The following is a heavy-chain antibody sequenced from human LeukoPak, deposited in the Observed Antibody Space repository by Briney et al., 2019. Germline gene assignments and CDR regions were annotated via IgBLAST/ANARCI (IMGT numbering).Heavy chain of an antibody. CDR3: AILSSGYDRWPG. CDR1: GGSISSSSYY. J-gene: IGHJ4*02. V-gene: IGHV4-39*01. CDR2: IYYSGST. D-gene: IGHD3-22*01. Sequence: SETLSLTCTVSGGSISSSSYYWGWLRQPPGKGLEWIGSIYYSGSTYYNPSLKSRVTISVDTSKNQFSLKLSSVTAADAAVYYCAILSSGYDRWPGWGQGTLVTVSS.